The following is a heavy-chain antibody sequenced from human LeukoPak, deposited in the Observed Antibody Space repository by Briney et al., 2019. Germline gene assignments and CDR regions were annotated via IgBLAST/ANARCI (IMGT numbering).Heavy chain of an antibody. CDR3: ARVRHANYYYYYYGMDV. J-gene: IGHJ6*02. CDR1: GGSISSYY. CDR2: IYYSGST. D-gene: IGHD1-1*01. V-gene: IGHV4-59*01. Sequence: SETLSLTCTVSGGSISSYYWSWIRQPPGKGLEWIGYIYYSGSTNYNPSLKSRVTISVDTSKNQFSLKLSSVTAADTAVYYCARVRHANYYYYYYGMDVWGQGTTVIVSS.